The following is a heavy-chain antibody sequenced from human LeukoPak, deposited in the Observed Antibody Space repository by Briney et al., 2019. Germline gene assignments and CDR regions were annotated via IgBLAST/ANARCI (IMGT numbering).Heavy chain of an antibody. J-gene: IGHJ5*02. CDR2: ISYDGSNK. CDR1: GFTFSSYA. D-gene: IGHD4-11*01. V-gene: IGHV3-30*01. CDR3: ARGGVTTNWFDP. Sequence: PGRSLRLSCAASGFTFSSYAMHWVRQAPGKGLEWVAVISYDGSNKYYADSVKGRFTISRDNSKNTLYLQMNSLRAEDTAVYYCARGGVTTNWFDPWSQGTLVTVSS.